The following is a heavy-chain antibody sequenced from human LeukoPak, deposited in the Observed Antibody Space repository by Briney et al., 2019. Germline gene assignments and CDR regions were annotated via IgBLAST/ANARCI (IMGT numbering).Heavy chain of an antibody. V-gene: IGHV1-69*13. CDR1: GGTFSSYA. CDR3: AIPETYYHGSGSYKRVYYYYGMDV. Sequence: SVKVSCKASGGTFSSYAISWVRQAPGQGLEWMGGIIPIFGTANYAQKFQGRVTITADESTSTAYMELSSLRSEDTAVYYCAIPETYYHGSGSYKRVYYYYGMDVWGKGTTVTVSS. J-gene: IGHJ6*04. D-gene: IGHD3-10*01. CDR2: IIPIFGTA.